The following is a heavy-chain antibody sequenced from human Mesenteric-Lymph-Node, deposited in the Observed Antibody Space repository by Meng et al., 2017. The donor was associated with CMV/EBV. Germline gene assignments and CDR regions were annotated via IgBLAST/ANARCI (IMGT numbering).Heavy chain of an antibody. CDR2: ISSSSSYI. J-gene: IGHJ3*02. V-gene: IGHV3-21*01. D-gene: IGHD3-9*01. CDR1: GFTFSSYS. Sequence: GGSLRLSCAASGFTFSSYSMNWVRQAPGKGLEWVSSISSSSSYIYYADSVKGRFTISRDNAKNSLYLQMNSLRAEDTAVYYCARELEDGVRYFDWLSAFDIWGQGTMVTVSS. CDR3: ARELEDGVRYFDWLSAFDI.